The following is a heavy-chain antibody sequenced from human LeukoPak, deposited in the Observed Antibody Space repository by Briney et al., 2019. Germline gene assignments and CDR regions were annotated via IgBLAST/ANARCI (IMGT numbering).Heavy chain of an antibody. Sequence: NPSETLSLTCTVSGGSISSYYWSWIRQPPGKGLEWIGYIYYSGSTNYNPSLKSRVTISVDTSKNQFSLKLSSVTAADTAVYYCARGPTVVTRGGGEFDYWGQGTLVTVSS. CDR3: ARGPTVVTRGGGEFDY. J-gene: IGHJ4*02. CDR1: GGSISSYY. D-gene: IGHD4-23*01. V-gene: IGHV4-59*01. CDR2: IYYSGST.